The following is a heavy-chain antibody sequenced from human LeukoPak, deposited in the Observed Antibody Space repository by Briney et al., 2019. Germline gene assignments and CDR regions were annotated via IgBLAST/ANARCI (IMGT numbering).Heavy chain of an antibody. J-gene: IGHJ6*03. V-gene: IGHV3-23*01. Sequence: QTGGSLRLSCAASGFTFSSYAMSWVRQAPGKGLEWVSSVTGSGGSTNYADSVKGRFTISRDNSKNTLYMQMNSLRAEDTAVYYCAKEAGAVLHMDVWGKGTTVTVSS. D-gene: IGHD6-19*01. CDR2: VTGSGGST. CDR1: GFTFSSYA. CDR3: AKEAGAVLHMDV.